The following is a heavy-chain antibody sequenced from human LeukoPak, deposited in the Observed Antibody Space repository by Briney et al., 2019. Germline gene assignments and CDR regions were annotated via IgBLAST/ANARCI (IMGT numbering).Heavy chain of an antibody. J-gene: IGHJ4*02. CDR1: GFTFSSYG. Sequence: GRSLRLSCAASGFTFSSYGMHWVRQAPGKGLERVAVISYDGSNKYYADSVKGRFTISRDNSKNTLYLQMNSLRAEDTAVYYCAKIPGNSYGHSGFWGQGTLVTVSS. CDR3: AKIPGNSYGHSGF. V-gene: IGHV3-30*18. D-gene: IGHD5-18*01. CDR2: ISYDGSNK.